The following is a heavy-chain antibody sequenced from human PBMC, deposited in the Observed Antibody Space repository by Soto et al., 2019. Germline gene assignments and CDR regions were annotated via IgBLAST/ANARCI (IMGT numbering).Heavy chain of an antibody. D-gene: IGHD6-13*01. CDR1: GGSITSSFY. J-gene: IGHJ6*02. CDR3: RSSSRYSTDV. Sequence: QLQLQESGPGLVKPSETLSLSCTVSGGSITSSFYWGWIRQPPGKGLEWIGSIYGTGNTYYNPSLKGRVTISADTSKNQCSLNLISVTAADTAVYYCRSSSRYSTDVWGQGATVTVSS. CDR2: IYGTGNT. V-gene: IGHV4-39*01.